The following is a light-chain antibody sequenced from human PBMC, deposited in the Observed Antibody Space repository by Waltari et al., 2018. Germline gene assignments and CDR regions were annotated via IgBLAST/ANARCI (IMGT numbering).Light chain of an antibody. CDR2: KAS. CDR3: QQYNSVPYS. J-gene: IGKJ2*03. V-gene: IGKV1-12*01. Sequence: DIQMSQSPSSLSASVGDRVNITGRASQGISSWLAWYQQKPGNAPKLLIYKASSLQSGVPSRFSGSGSGTDFTLTISSLQPEDVGNYYCQQYNSVPYSFGQGTKVEIK. CDR1: QGISSW.